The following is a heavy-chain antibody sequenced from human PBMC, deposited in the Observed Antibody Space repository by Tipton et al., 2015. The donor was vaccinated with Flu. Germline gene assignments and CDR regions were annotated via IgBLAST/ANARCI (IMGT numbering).Heavy chain of an antibody. D-gene: IGHD6-19*01. Sequence: TLSLTCSVSGGSIGSPYCWGWVRQPPGQGLEWIGNICPGSPYYNSSLRSRVALSLDTSKNHFSLRLNSVTAADAAVYYCARQKAVSGDWYFDLWGRGTPVTVSS. V-gene: IGHV4-38-2*01. CDR2: ICPGSP. CDR3: ARQKAVSGDWYFDL. J-gene: IGHJ2*01. CDR1: GGSIGSPYC.